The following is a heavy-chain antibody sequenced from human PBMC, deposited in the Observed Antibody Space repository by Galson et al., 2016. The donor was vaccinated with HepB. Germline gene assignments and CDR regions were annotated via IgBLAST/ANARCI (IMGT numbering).Heavy chain of an antibody. CDR2: FDPEDAET. V-gene: IGHV1-24*01. CDR3: ATVPKSDYGDYDGDAFDI. CDR1: GYTLTELS. Sequence: SVKVSCKVSGYTLTELSMQWVRQAPGKGLEWMGGFDPEDAETIYAQKFQGRVTMTEDTSTDTAYMDLSSLRSEDTAVYYCATVPKSDYGDYDGDAFDIWGQGTMVTVSS. J-gene: IGHJ3*02. D-gene: IGHD4-17*01.